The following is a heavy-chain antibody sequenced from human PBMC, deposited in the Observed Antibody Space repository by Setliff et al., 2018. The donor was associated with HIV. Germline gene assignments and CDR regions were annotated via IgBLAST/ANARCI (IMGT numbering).Heavy chain of an antibody. CDR1: GVSISAYY. J-gene: IGHJ4*01. CDR2: VYYGGVT. D-gene: IGHD6-19*01. CDR3: AYSTGWYYFDY. V-gene: IGHV4-59*01. Sequence: SETLSLTCNVSGVSISAYYWSWIRQPPGKGLEWVGYVYYGGVTNYNPSLKSRLTISVDTSKNQFSLALSSVTAADTAVYYCAYSTGWYYFDYWGHGTLVTISS.